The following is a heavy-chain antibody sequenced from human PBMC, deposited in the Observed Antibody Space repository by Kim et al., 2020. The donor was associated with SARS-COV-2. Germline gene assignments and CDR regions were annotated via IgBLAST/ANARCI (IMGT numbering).Heavy chain of an antibody. CDR3: ARDPVGNAFGRGRYFDY. Sequence: ASVKVSCKASGYTFTNYFIHWVRQAPGQGLEWRGGINPGGGETSYAQKFQGRVTMTRDTSTITVYIEVSGLRSEDTAVYYCARDPVGNAFGRGRYFDYWGQGTLVTVSS. CDR2: INPGGGET. J-gene: IGHJ4*02. CDR1: GYTFTNYF. D-gene: IGHD3-10*01. V-gene: IGHV1-46*01.